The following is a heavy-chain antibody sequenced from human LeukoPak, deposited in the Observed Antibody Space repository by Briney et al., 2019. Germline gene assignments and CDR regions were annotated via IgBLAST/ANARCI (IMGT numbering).Heavy chain of an antibody. Sequence: SETLSLTCTVSGGSISSYYWSWIRQPPGKGLEWIGHIYYSGSTNYNPSLKSRVTISVDTSKNQFSLKLSSVTAADTAVYYCARVFTSYYDYVWGSYRFWFDPWGQGTLVTVSS. CDR2: IYYSGST. V-gene: IGHV4-59*01. CDR1: GGSISSYY. J-gene: IGHJ5*02. D-gene: IGHD3-16*02. CDR3: ARVFTSYYDYVWGSYRFWFDP.